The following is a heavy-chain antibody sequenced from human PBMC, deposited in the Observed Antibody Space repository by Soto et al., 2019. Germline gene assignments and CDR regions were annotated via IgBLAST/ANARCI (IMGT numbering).Heavy chain of an antibody. CDR2: INHSGST. D-gene: IGHD2-21*01. V-gene: IGHV4-34*01. CDR3: ARAPFLDV. J-gene: IGHJ6*02. CDR1: GGSFSGYY. Sequence: TSETLSLTCAVYGGSFSGYYWSWIRQPPGKGLEWIGEINHSGSTNYNPSLKSRVTISVDTSKNQFSLKLSSVTAADTAVYYCARAPFLDVWGQGTTVTSP.